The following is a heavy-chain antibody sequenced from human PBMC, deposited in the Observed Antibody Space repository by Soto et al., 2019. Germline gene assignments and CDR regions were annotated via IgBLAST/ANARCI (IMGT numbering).Heavy chain of an antibody. CDR1: GFTFSNFA. V-gene: IGHV3-30*04. CDR3: ASERDTAATGIFYS. D-gene: IGHD6-13*01. Sequence: GGSLRLSCAASGFTFSNFAMHWVRQAPGKGLEWVAATSFDGKNKDYADSVKGRFTISRDNSKKTLFLQMNSLRPEDTAVYYCASERDTAATGIFYSWGQGPLFTVSS. CDR2: TSFDGKNK. J-gene: IGHJ5*01.